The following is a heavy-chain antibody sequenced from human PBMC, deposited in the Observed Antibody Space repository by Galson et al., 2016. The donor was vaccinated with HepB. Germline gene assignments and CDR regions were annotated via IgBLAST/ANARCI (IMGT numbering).Heavy chain of an antibody. CDR2: IFSSGST. D-gene: IGHD3-10*01. V-gene: IGHV4-59*02. J-gene: IGHJ5*02. Sequence: ETLSLTCTVSNGSVNDYFWTWIRQAPGKRLEWICHIFSSGSTNYNPSLSGRVDISEDTSKKQFSPRLRSVTAADTAVYYCVRRAYRLIRGLLNTWFDPWGPGILVTVSS. CDR3: VRRAYRLIRGLLNTWFDP. CDR1: NGSVNDYF.